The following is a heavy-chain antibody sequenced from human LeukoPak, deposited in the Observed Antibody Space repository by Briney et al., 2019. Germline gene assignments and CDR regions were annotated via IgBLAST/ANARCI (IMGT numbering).Heavy chain of an antibody. CDR2: INWNGGST. CDR3: ARSGGKSSYYDFWSGSQYYFDY. CDR1: GFTFDDYG. V-gene: IGHV3-20*04. Sequence: GGSLRLSRAASGFTFDDYGMSWVRQAPGKGLEWVSGINWNGGSTGYADSVKGRFTISRDNAKNSLYLQMNSLRAEDTALYYCARSGGKSSYYDFWSGSQYYFDYWGQGTLVTVSS. J-gene: IGHJ4*02. D-gene: IGHD3-3*01.